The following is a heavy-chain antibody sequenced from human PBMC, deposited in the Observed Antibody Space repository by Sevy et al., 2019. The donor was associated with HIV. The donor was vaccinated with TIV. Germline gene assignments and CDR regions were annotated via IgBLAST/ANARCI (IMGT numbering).Heavy chain of an antibody. CDR2: IHYTGTT. CDR1: GGSISAYH. V-gene: IGHV4-59*01. D-gene: IGHD5-12*01. J-gene: IGHJ5*02. CDR3: ARAPPVRSGDDSLNWFDP. Sequence: SETLSLTCTVSGGSISAYHWSWIRQPPGKGLEYIGYIHYTGTTNYNPSLKSRVTISVDTSKNQFTLKLSSVTAADTAHYYGARAPPVRSGDDSLNWFDPWGQGTLVTVSS.